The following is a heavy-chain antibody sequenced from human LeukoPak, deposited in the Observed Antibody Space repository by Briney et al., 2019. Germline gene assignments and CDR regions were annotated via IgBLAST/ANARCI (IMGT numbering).Heavy chain of an antibody. J-gene: IGHJ4*02. CDR3: ARDRYGDGVDY. Sequence: EASVKVSCKASGYTFTSYGISWVRQAPGQGLEWMGWISAYKGNTNYAQKLQGRVTMTTDTSTSTAYMELRSLRSDDTAVYYCARDRYGDGVDYWGQGTLVTVSS. D-gene: IGHD4-17*01. CDR2: ISAYKGNT. CDR1: GYTFTSYG. V-gene: IGHV1-18*04.